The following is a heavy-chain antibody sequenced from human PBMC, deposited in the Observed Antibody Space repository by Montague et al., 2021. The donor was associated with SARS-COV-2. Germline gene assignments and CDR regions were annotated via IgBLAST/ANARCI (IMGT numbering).Heavy chain of an antibody. V-gene: IGHV4-59*08. CDR3: ARRIPLRTHIVVVTALLGGAFDI. J-gene: IGHJ3*02. CDR1: GGSISSYY. CDR2: IYYSGST. Sequence: SETLSLTCTVSGGSISSYYWSWIRQPPGKGLEWIGYIYYSGSTNYNPSLKSRVTISIETSKNQFSLKLSSVTAADTAVYYCARRIPLRTHIVVVTALLGGAFDIWGQGTMVTVSS. D-gene: IGHD2-21*02.